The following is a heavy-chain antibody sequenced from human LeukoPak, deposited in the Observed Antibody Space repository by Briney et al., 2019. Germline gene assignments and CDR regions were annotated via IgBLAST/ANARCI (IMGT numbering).Heavy chain of an antibody. J-gene: IGHJ6*02. Sequence: ASVKVSCKASGYTFTSYYMHWVRQAPGQGLEWMGIINPSGGSTSYAQKFQGRVTMTRDTSTSTVYMELSSLRSEGTAVYYCARVAYYYDSAGLYLNYYYGMDVWGQGTTVTVSS. CDR2: INPSGGST. D-gene: IGHD3-22*01. V-gene: IGHV1-46*01. CDR1: GYTFTSYY. CDR3: ARVAYYYDSAGLYLNYYYGMDV.